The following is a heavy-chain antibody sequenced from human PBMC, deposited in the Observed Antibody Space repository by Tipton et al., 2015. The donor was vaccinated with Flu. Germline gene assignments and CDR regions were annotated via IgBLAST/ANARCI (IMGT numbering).Heavy chain of an antibody. CDR1: SGSIRSTNYF. CDR2: IYPSGTT. J-gene: IGHJ4*02. V-gene: IGHV4-39*07. D-gene: IGHD2-2*01. CDR3: ARDNYLVPAALVY. Sequence: TLSLTCTVSSGSIRSTNYFCAWIRQPPGKGLELIGSIYPSGTTYYNPSLKSRVTISVDTSKSQFSLKLTSVTAADTAVYYCARDNYLVPAALVYWGQGTLVTVSS.